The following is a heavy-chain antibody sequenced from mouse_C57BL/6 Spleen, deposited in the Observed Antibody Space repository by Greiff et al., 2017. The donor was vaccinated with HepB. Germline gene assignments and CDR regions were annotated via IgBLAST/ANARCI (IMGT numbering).Heavy chain of an antibody. Sequence: QVQLQQSGPELVKPGASVKISCKASGYAFSSSWMNWVKQRPGKGLEWIGRIYPGDGDTNYNGKFKGKATLTADKSSRTAYMQLSSLTSEDSAVYFCARSYYGSSPFDYWGQGTTLTVSS. CDR3: ARSYYGSSPFDY. CDR1: GYAFSSSW. J-gene: IGHJ2*01. V-gene: IGHV1-82*01. CDR2: IYPGDGDT. D-gene: IGHD1-1*01.